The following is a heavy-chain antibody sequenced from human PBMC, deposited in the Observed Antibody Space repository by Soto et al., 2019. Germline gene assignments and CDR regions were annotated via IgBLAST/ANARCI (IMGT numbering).Heavy chain of an antibody. CDR2: IIPIFGII. CDR3: ARPRTVGTTKGYDY. CDR1: GGAFSSYP. Sequence: SVQVSCTASGGAFSSYPRSLVRQAPGQGLEWMGGIIPIFGIINSAQKFQGRVSITADESTSTAFMELSSLTSEDTAVYYCARPRTVGTTKGYDYWGQGTLVTVSS. V-gene: IGHV1-69*13. D-gene: IGHD1-26*01. J-gene: IGHJ4*02.